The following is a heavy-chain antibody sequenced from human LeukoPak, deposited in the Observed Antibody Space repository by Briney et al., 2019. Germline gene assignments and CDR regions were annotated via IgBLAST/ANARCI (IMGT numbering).Heavy chain of an antibody. CDR2: ISPSGGST. Sequence: RGASVKVSCKAFGYTFTSNYMHWVRQAPGQGPEWMGVISPSGGSTTYAQKFQGRVTLTRDMSTSTDYLELSSLRSEDTAVYYCARGHYDSSGYYAPYYYYMDVWGKGTTVTISS. D-gene: IGHD3-22*01. CDR1: GYTFTSNY. CDR3: ARGHYDSSGYYAPYYYYMDV. V-gene: IGHV1-46*01. J-gene: IGHJ6*03.